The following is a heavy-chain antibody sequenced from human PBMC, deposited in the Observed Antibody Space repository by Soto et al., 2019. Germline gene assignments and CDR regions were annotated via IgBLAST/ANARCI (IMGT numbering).Heavy chain of an antibody. D-gene: IGHD6-13*01. V-gene: IGHV1-69*13. CDR1: GGTFSSYA. Sequence: SVKVSCKASGGTFSSYAISWVRQAPGQGLEWMGGIIPIFGTANYAQKFQGRVTITADESTSTAYMELSSLRSEDTAVYYCARPYSSSRQTHYYYYYGMDVWGQGTTVTVSS. J-gene: IGHJ6*02. CDR2: IIPIFGTA. CDR3: ARPYSSSRQTHYYYYYGMDV.